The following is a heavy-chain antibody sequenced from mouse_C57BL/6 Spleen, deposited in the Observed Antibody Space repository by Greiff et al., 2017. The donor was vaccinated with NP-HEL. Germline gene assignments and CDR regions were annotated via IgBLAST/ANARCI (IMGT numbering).Heavy chain of an antibody. CDR1: GYTFTDYY. V-gene: IGHV1-26*01. J-gene: IGHJ3*01. CDR2: INPNNGGT. Sequence: EVQLQQSGPELVKPGASVKISCKASGYTFTDYYMNWVTQSHGKSLEWIGDINPNNGGTSYNQKFKGKATLTVDKSSSTAYMELRSLTSEDSAVYYCARRPITTVVGPWFAYWGQGTLVTVSA. D-gene: IGHD1-1*01. CDR3: ARRPITTVVGPWFAY.